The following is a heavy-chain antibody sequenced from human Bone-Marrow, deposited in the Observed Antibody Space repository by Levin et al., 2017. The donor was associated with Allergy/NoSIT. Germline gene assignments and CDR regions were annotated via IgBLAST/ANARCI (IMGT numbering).Heavy chain of an antibody. CDR3: ARQEKKQRLGSTFDY. J-gene: IGHJ4*02. V-gene: IGHV5-51*01. CDR1: GYAFFTYW. Sequence: PGGSLRLSCKGSGYAFFTYWIGWVRQVPGKGPEWMGMIYPEDSDVRYSPSFQGQVIFSVDMSINTAYLQWNRLSASDTAIYFCARQEKKQRLGSTFDYWGQGTLVTVSS. D-gene: IGHD6-25*01. CDR2: IYPEDSDV.